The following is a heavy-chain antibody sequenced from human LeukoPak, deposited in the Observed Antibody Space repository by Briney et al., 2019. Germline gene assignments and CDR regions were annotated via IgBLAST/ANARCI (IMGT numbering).Heavy chain of an antibody. CDR2: IYYSGST. V-gene: IGHV4-59*01. D-gene: IGHD6-13*01. Sequence: SETLSLTCSVSGGSISSYYWSWIRQPPGKGLEWIGYIYYSGSTNYNTSLKSRVTISVDTSNNQFSLKLSSVTAADTAVYYCARVYSSSWSYYYYYYMDVWGKGTTVTVSS. CDR1: GGSISSYY. J-gene: IGHJ6*03. CDR3: ARVYSSSWSYYYYYYMDV.